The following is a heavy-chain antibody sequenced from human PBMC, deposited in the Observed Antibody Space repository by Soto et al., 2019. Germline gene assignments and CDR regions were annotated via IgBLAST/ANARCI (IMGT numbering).Heavy chain of an antibody. CDR3: ARPYSTAWYDAFDI. V-gene: IGHV4-59*08. J-gene: IGHJ3*02. CDR2: IYYSGTT. D-gene: IGHD6-19*01. Sequence: SETLSLTCNVSGGSISRYYWSWIRQAPGKGLEWIGYIYYSGTTNYNPSLKSRVTISIDTSKKQFSLKLSSVTAADTAVYYCARPYSTAWYDAFDIWGRRTMVTVS. CDR1: GGSISRYY.